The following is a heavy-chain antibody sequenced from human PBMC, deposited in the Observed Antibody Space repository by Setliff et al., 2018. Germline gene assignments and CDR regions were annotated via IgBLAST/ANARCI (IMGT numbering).Heavy chain of an antibody. CDR1: GGTFTYYY. D-gene: IGHD3-22*01. Sequence: PSETLSLTCAASGGTFTYYYWTWIRQSPAKGLEWIGEITHTGSTGSTRYNPSLMSRVTMSIDTSKNQFSLTVTSMTAADTAVYFCARRVSYDSSGYPLGYWGQGTLVTVSS. V-gene: IGHV4-34*01. CDR3: ARRVSYDSSGYPLGY. J-gene: IGHJ4*02. CDR2: ITHTGSTGST.